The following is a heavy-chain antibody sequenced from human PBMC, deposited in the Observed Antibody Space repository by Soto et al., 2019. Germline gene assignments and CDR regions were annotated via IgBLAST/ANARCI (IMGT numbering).Heavy chain of an antibody. J-gene: IGHJ6*02. D-gene: IGHD6-13*01. CDR3: ARVPDSSSWYGNYYYGMDV. CDR2: INHSGST. V-gene: IGHV4-34*01. Sequence: PSETLSLTCAVYGGSFSGYYWSWIRQPPGKGLEWIGEINHSGSTNYNPSLKSRVTISVDTSKNQFSLKLSSVTAADTAVYYCARVPDSSSWYGNYYYGMDVWGQGTTVTVSS. CDR1: GGSFSGYY.